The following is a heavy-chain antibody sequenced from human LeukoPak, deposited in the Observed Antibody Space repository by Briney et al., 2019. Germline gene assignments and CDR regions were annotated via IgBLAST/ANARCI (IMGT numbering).Heavy chain of an antibody. CDR2: INSDGSST. CDR3: ASVVVVPAPMYYFDS. V-gene: IGHV3-74*01. J-gene: IGHJ4*02. D-gene: IGHD2-2*01. Sequence: GGSLRLSCAASGFTFSSYWMHWVRQAPGKGLVWVSRINSDGSSTSYADSVKGRFTISRDNAKNSLYLQMNSLRAEDTAVYYCASVVVVPAPMYYFDSWGRGPLVTVSS. CDR1: GFTFSSYW.